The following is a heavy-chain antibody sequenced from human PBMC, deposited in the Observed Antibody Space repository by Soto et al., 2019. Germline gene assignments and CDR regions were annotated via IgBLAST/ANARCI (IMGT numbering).Heavy chain of an antibody. J-gene: IGHJ6*02. Sequence: SVKVSCKASGGTFSSYTISWVRQAPGQGLERMGRIIPILGIANYAQKFQGRVTITADKSTSTAYMELSSLRSEDTAVYYCAREGVKDYYYGMDVWGQGTTVTVSS. CDR3: AREGVKDYYYGMDV. CDR1: GGTFSSYT. CDR2: IIPILGIA. D-gene: IGHD3-10*01. V-gene: IGHV1-69*04.